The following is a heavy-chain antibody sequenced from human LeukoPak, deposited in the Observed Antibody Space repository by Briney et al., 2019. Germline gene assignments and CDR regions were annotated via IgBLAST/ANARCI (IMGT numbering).Heavy chain of an antibody. Sequence: ASVKVSCKVSGYTLTELSMHWVRQAPGKGLEWMGGFDPEDGETIYAQKFQGRVTMTRNTSISTAYTELSSLRSEDTAVYYCARRYSSSWYLGAFDIWGQGTMVTVSS. CDR1: GYTLTELS. V-gene: IGHV1-24*01. CDR2: FDPEDGET. CDR3: ARRYSSSWYLGAFDI. J-gene: IGHJ3*02. D-gene: IGHD6-13*01.